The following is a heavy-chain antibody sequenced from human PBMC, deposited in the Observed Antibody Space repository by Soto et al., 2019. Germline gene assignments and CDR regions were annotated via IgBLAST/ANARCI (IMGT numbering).Heavy chain of an antibody. J-gene: IGHJ6*02. V-gene: IGHV1-69*04. CDR1: GGTFSSYT. Sequence: VASVKVSCKASGGTFSSYTISWVRQAPGQGLEWMGRIIPILGIANYAQKFQGRVTITADKSTSTAYMELSSLRSEDTAVYYCARDRDDILTGCRCGMDVWGQGTTVTVSS. CDR3: ARDRDDILTGCRCGMDV. CDR2: IIPILGIA. D-gene: IGHD3-9*01.